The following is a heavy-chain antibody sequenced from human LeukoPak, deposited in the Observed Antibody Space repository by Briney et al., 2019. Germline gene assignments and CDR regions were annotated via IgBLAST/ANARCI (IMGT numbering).Heavy chain of an antibody. V-gene: IGHV4-34*01. Sequence: SETLSLTCAVYGGSFSGYYWSWIRQPPGKGLEWIGEINHSGSTNYNPSLKSRVTISVDTSKNQFSLKLSSVTAADTAVYYCARGPPRWSKRGPAFDIWGQGTMDTVSS. CDR3: ARGPPRWSKRGPAFDI. D-gene: IGHD4-23*01. CDR1: GGSFSGYY. CDR2: INHSGST. J-gene: IGHJ3*02.